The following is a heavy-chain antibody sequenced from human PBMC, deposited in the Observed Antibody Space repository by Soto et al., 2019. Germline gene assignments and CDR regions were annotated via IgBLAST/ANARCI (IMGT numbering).Heavy chain of an antibody. D-gene: IGHD2-2*01. Sequence: QVQLQESGPGLVKPSQTLSLTCTVSGGSISSGGYYWSWIRQHPGKGLEWIGYIYYSGSTYYNPSLNSRVTISVDTSKNQFSLKLSSVTAADTAVYYCARAYCSSTSCDTLNWFDPWGQGTLVTVSS. CDR2: IYYSGST. CDR3: ARAYCSSTSCDTLNWFDP. V-gene: IGHV4-31*03. J-gene: IGHJ5*02. CDR1: GGSISSGGYY.